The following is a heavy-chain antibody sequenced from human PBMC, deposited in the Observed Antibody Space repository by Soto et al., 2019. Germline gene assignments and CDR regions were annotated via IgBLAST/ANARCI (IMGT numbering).Heavy chain of an antibody. J-gene: IGHJ4*02. CDR2: IHHSGST. D-gene: IGHD3-10*01. CDR1: GGSFSDYY. CDR3: ASYGRGTYYYGYYFHH. Sequence: PSETLSLTCAVYGGSFSDYYWTWIRQPPGKGLEWIGEIHHSGSTNYSPSLKSRVTISLDTSKNQFSLKLSSVTAADAAVYYCASYGRGTYYYGYYFHHWGQGTPVTVSS. V-gene: IGHV4-34*01.